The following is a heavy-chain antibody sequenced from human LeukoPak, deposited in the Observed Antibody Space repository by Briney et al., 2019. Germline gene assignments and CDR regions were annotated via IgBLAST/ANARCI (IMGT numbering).Heavy chain of an antibody. D-gene: IGHD1-26*01. CDR1: GFTFSSYG. CDR2: IWYDGSQK. Sequence: GGSLRLSCAASGFTFSSYGMQWVRQAPGKGLEWVAVIWYDGSQKFYADSVKGRFTISRDNSKNTMYLQMNSLRAEDTAVYYCARDIGKVATVRRGFDYWGQGTLVTVSS. V-gene: IGHV3-33*01. CDR3: ARDIGKVATVRRGFDY. J-gene: IGHJ4*02.